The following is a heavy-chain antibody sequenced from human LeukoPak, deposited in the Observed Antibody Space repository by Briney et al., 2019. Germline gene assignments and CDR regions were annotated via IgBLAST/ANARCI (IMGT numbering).Heavy chain of an antibody. CDR1: GFTVSSNY. J-gene: IGHJ3*02. CDR3: ASGFCSGGSCYNDAFDI. D-gene: IGHD2-15*01. Sequence: EAGGSLRLSCAASGFTVSSNYMSWVRQAPGKGLEWVSVIYSGGSTFYADSVKGRFTISKDNSKNTLFLQMNSLRAEDTAVYYCASGFCSGGSCYNDAFDIWGQGTMVTVSS. CDR2: IYSGGST. V-gene: IGHV3-66*01.